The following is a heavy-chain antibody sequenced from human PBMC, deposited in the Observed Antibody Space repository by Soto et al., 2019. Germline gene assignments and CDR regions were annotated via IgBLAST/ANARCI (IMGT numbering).Heavy chain of an antibody. CDR3: ARSGELLQTFDS. J-gene: IGHJ4*02. V-gene: IGHV3-7*01. CDR1: GFTFSSYW. D-gene: IGHD1-26*01. Sequence: PGGSLRLSCAASGFTFSSYWMSWVRQAPGKGLEWVANIKQDGSEKYYVDSVKGRFTISRDNAKNSLYLQMNSLTVEDAAVYYCARSGELLQTFDSWGQGTLVTVSS. CDR2: IKQDGSEK.